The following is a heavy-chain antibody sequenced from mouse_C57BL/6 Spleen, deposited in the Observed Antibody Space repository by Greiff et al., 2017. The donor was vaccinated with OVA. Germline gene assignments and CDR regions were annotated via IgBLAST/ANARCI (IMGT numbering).Heavy chain of an antibody. CDR2: INPNNGGT. D-gene: IGHD2-4*01. CDR3: ARGRDDYDVGYFDV. CDR1: GYTFTDYY. Sequence: EVQLQQSGPELVKPGASVKISCKASGYTFTDYYMNWVKQSHGKSLEWIGDINPNNGGTSYNQKFKGKATLTVDKSSSTAYMELRSLTSEDSAVYYCARGRDDYDVGYFDVWGTGTTVTVSS. J-gene: IGHJ1*03. V-gene: IGHV1-26*01.